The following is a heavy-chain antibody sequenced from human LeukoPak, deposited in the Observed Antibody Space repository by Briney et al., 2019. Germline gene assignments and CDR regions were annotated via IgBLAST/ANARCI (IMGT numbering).Heavy chain of an antibody. J-gene: IGHJ4*02. CDR2: VDPNSGDA. Sequence: ASVKVSCKASGYTFTGYYVHWVRQAPGQGLEWMGRVDPNSGDAIYGQRFQGRVTTTKDSSIGAAYMELSSLTFDDTAVYYCARDLVGGIWSAAFWGQGTLVTVSS. D-gene: IGHD3-3*01. CDR3: ARDLVGGIWSAAF. V-gene: IGHV1-2*06. CDR1: GYTFTGYY.